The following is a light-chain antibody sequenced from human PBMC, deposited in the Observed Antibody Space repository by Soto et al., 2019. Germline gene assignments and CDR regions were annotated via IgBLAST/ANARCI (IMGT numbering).Light chain of an antibody. J-gene: IGLJ2*01. CDR2: ADN. V-gene: IGLV1-40*01. CDR1: SSNIGAGYD. Sequence: QSVLTQTPSVSGAPGQKITMSCTGSSSNIGAGYDVHWYQQLPAAAPRLLIYADNNRPSGVPDRFSASNSGTSASLAITGLQGEDEAVYYCQSYDTSVSGVIFGAGTKLTVL. CDR3: QSYDTSVSGVI.